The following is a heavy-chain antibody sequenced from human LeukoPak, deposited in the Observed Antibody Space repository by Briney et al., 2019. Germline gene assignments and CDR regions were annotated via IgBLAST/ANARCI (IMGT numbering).Heavy chain of an antibody. Sequence: SETLPLTRTVSGGSISNYYWSWIRQPPGKGLEWIGYIHFSGSSNQNPSLKSRVTMSVDTSKNQFSLKLSSVTAADTAVYYCARHVRSGYNLLDYWGQGTLVTVSS. D-gene: IGHD5-24*01. V-gene: IGHV4-59*08. CDR2: IHFSGSS. CDR3: ARHVRSGYNLLDY. CDR1: GGSISNYY. J-gene: IGHJ4*02.